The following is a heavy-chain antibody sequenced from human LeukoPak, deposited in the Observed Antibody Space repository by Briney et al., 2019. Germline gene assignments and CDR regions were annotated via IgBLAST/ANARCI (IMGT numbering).Heavy chain of an antibody. CDR1: GFTFSSYG. Sequence: GGSLRLSCVASGFTFSSYGMHWVRQAPGKGLEWVAVIWYDGSNKYYADSVKGRFTISRDNSKNTLYLQMNSLRAEDTAVYYCAKERNDCSGGSCYYLDAFDIWGQGTMVTASS. V-gene: IGHV3-33*06. CDR2: IWYDGSNK. J-gene: IGHJ3*02. D-gene: IGHD2-15*01. CDR3: AKERNDCSGGSCYYLDAFDI.